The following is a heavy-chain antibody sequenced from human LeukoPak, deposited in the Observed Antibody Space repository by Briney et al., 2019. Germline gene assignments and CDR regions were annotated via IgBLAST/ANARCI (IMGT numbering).Heavy chain of an antibody. V-gene: IGHV4-39*01. CDR3: ASTGYSYGHYYIDV. CDR2: IYYSGST. CDR1: GGSISSSSYY. Sequence: SETLSLTCTVSGGSISSSSYYWGWIRQPPGKGLEWIGSIYYSGSTYYNPSLKSRVTISVDTSKNQFSLKLSSVTAADTAVYYCASTGYSYGHYYIDVWGKGTTVTISS. J-gene: IGHJ6*03. D-gene: IGHD5-18*01.